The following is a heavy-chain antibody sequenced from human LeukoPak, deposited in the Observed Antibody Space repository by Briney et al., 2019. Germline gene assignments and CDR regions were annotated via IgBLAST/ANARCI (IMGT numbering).Heavy chain of an antibody. Sequence: GGSLRLSCGASGITFRSYGIHWVRQAPGKGMEWGAVISYDGSNKYYADSVKSRFTISRDNSKNPLYLQMNSLRAEDTAVYYCARDSLYSISWRTFDDWGQGTLVTVSS. J-gene: IGHJ4*02. CDR2: ISYDGSNK. CDR3: ARDSLYSISWRTFDD. CDR1: GITFRSYG. D-gene: IGHD6-13*01. V-gene: IGHV3-30-3*01.